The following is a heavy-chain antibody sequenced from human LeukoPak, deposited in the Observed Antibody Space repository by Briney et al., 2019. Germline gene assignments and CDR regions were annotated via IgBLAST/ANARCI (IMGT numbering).Heavy chain of an antibody. CDR3: AREPEDSIAAAATPDAFDI. J-gene: IGHJ3*02. CDR2: ISHDGSTQ. Sequence: GRPLRLSCVASGFHFGTYGVHWVRQAPGKGLEWVALISHDGSTQYYAESVKGRFTISRDNSKNTLYLQMNSLRAEDTAVYYCAREPEDSIAAAATPDAFDIWGQGTMVTVSS. V-gene: IGHV3-30*03. CDR1: GFHFGTYG. D-gene: IGHD6-13*01.